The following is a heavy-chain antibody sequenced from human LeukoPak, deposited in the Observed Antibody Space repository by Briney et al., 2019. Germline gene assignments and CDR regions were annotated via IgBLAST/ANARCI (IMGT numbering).Heavy chain of an antibody. CDR1: GYTFTNYY. CDR2: INPSGGST. D-gene: IGHD2-2*01. Sequence: GASVKVSCKASGYTFTNYYLHWVRQAPGQGLEWMGIINPSGGSTSYAQKFQGRVTMTRDTSTSTVYMELSSLRSEDTAVYYCARSRDGYYFDYWDRGTLVTVSS. V-gene: IGHV1-46*01. CDR3: ARSRDGYYFDY. J-gene: IGHJ4*02.